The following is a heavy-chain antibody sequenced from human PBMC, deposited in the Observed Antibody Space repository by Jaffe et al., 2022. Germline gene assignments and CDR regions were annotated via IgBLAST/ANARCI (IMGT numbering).Heavy chain of an antibody. V-gene: IGHV1-2*06. CDR1: GYTFTGYY. CDR3: ATATTSSWSPDY. D-gene: IGHD6-13*01. CDR2: INPNSGGT. Sequence: QVQLVQSGAEVKKPGASVKVSCKTSGYTFTGYYMHWVRQAPGQGLEWMGRINPNSGGTNYAQKFQGRVTMTRDTSISTAYMDLSRLRSDDTAVYYCATATTSSWSPDYWGQGTLVTVSS. J-gene: IGHJ4*02.